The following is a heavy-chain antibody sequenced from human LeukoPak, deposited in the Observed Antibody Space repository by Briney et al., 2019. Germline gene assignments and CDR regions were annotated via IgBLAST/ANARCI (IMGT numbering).Heavy chain of an antibody. V-gene: IGHV4-59*12. J-gene: IGHJ4*02. CDR3: ARETKYQLLPFDY. D-gene: IGHD2-2*01. CDR1: GGSISSYY. CDR2: ISYSGST. Sequence: SETLSLTCTVSGGSISSYYWSWIRQPPGKGLEWIGYISYSGSTNYNPSLKSRVTISVDTSKNQFSLRLSSVTAADTAVYYCARETKYQLLPFDYWGQGTLVTVSS.